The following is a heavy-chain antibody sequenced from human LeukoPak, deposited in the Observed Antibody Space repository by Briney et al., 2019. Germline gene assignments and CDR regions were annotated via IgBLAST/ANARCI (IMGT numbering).Heavy chain of an antibody. CDR3: ARDLVRYSSSWYRGADAFDI. CDR1: GGSISSYY. J-gene: IGHJ3*02. D-gene: IGHD6-13*01. V-gene: IGHV4-59*01. Sequence: SETLSLTCTVSGGSISSYYWSWIRQPPGKGLEWIGYIYYSGSTNYNPSLKSRVTISVDTSKNQFSLKLSSVTAADTAVYYCARDLVRYSSSWYRGADAFDIWGQGTMVTVSS. CDR2: IYYSGST.